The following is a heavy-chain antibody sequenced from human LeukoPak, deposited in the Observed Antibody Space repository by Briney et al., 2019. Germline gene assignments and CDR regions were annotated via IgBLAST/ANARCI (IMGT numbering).Heavy chain of an antibody. CDR1: GFTFSSYA. CDR3: ARDLDSSGWYGNFDY. V-gene: IGHV3-30*04. CDR2: ISYDGSNK. D-gene: IGHD6-19*01. J-gene: IGHJ4*02. Sequence: GGSLRLSCAASGFTFSSYAMHWVRQAPGKGLEWVAVISYDGSNKYYADSVKGRFTISRDNSKNTPYLQMNSLRAEDTAVYYCARDLDSSGWYGNFDYWGQGTLVTVSS.